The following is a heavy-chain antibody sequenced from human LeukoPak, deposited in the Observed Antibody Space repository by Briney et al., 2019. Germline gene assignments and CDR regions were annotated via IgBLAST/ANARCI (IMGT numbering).Heavy chain of an antibody. V-gene: IGHV4-30-2*01. CDR3: ARAPVAGVAFDY. Sequence: PSETLSLTCAVSGGSISSGGYSWSWIRQPPGKGLEWIGYIYHSGSTYYNPSLKSRVTISVDRSKNQFSLKLSSVTAADTAVYYCARAPVAGVAFDYWGQGTLVTVSS. CDR1: GGSISSGGYS. D-gene: IGHD6-19*01. J-gene: IGHJ4*02. CDR2: IYHSGST.